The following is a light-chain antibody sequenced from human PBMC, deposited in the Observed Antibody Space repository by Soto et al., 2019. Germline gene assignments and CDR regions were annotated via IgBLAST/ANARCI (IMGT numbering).Light chain of an antibody. J-gene: IGKJ2*01. CDR3: QQRSNWPPYT. V-gene: IGKV3-11*01. CDR1: QSVSSY. CDR2: DAS. Sequence: EIVLTQSPATLSLSPGERATLSCRASQSVSSYLAWYQQKPGQAPRLHIYDASNRATGIPARFSGSGSGTDFALTISSLEPDDFAVYHCQQRSNWPPYTLGQGTKLEIK.